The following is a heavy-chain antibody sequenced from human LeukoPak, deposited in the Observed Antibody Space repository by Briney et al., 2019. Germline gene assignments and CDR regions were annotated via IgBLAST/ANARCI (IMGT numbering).Heavy chain of an antibody. CDR3: ARIEYSSSCDY. Sequence: KPSETLSLTCSVSRGSISSSSYYWGWIRQPPGKGLEWIGSIYYSGRTYYNPSLKSRVTISVDTSKNHFSLKLSSVTAADTAVYYCARIEYSSSCDYWGQGTLVTVSS. J-gene: IGHJ4*02. CDR2: IYYSGRT. CDR1: RGSISSSSYY. D-gene: IGHD6-6*01. V-gene: IGHV4-39*07.